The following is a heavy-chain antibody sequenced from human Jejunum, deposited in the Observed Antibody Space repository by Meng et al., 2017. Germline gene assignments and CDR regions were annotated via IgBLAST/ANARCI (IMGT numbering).Heavy chain of an antibody. CDR3: CRDLTNNIRGDY. CDR2: INPASGAT. CDR1: GYTFTCYY. V-gene: IGHV1-2*02. D-gene: IGHD1/OR15-1a*01. Sequence: QVPLVQSEPEVKKPGAPVKVSCKASGYTFTCYYIHWLRQSPGQSLEWLAWINPASGATAYAQAFRGRVTTTSDTSISTAYMELTRLTSDDAAVYYCCRDLTNNIRGDYWGQGTLVTVSS. J-gene: IGHJ4*02.